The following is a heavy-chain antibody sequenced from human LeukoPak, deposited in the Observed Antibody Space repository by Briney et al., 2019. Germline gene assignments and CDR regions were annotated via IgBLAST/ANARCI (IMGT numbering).Heavy chain of an antibody. V-gene: IGHV3-7*01. J-gene: IGHJ4*02. Sequence: GGSLRLSCAASGFTFSSYWMSWVRQAPGKGLEWVANIKQNGSEKYYVDSVKGRFTISRDNAKNSLYLQMNSLRAEDTAVYYCAREGAYGSGSYSDYFDYWGQGTLVTVSS. CDR3: AREGAYGSGSYSDYFDY. D-gene: IGHD3-10*01. CDR1: GFTFSSYW. CDR2: IKQNGSEK.